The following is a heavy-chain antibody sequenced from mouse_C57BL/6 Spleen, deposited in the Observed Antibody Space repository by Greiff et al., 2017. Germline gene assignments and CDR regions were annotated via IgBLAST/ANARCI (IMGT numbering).Heavy chain of an antibody. CDR1: GYTFTDYY. J-gene: IGHJ2*01. CDR2: INPNNGGT. D-gene: IGHD2-4*01. V-gene: IGHV1-26*01. CDR3: ARTEGLRRPFFDY. Sequence: EVQLQQSGPELVKPGASVKISCKASGYTFTDYYMNWVKQSHGKSLEWIGDINPNNGGTSYNQKFKGKATLTVDKSSSTAYMELRSLTSEDSAVYYCARTEGLRRPFFDYWGQGTTLTVSS.